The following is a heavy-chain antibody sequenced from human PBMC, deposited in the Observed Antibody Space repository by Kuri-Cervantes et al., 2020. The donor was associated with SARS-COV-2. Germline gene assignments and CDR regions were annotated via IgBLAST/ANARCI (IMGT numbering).Heavy chain of an antibody. Sequence: GESLKISCAASGFTFSGSDMHWVRQASGKGLEWVGRIRSKTNTYATAYGASVKGRFTVSRDDSKNTAYLQMNSLRAEDTAVYYCARDGVHYYDSSGYYYGPFDYWGQGTLVTVSS. CDR1: GFTFSGSD. D-gene: IGHD3-22*01. CDR2: IRSKTNTYAT. J-gene: IGHJ4*02. CDR3: ARDGVHYYDSSGYYYGPFDY. V-gene: IGHV3-73*01.